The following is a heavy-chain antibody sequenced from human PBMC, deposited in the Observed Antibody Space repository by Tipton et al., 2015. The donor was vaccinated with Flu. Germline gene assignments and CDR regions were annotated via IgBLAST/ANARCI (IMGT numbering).Heavy chain of an antibody. V-gene: IGHV3-53*01. Sequence: GSLRLSCAASGFTVSSNYMSWVRQAPGKGLEWVSVIYSCGSTYYADSVKGRFTISRDNSKNTLYLQMNSLRAEDTAVYYCAKGQLWFYYMDVWGKGTTVTVSS. J-gene: IGHJ6*03. CDR3: AKGQLWFYYMDV. CDR2: IYSCGST. CDR1: GFTVSSNY. D-gene: IGHD5-18*01.